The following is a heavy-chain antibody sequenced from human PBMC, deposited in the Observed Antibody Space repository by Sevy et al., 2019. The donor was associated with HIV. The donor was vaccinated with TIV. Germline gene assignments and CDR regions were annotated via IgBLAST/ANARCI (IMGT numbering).Heavy chain of an antibody. J-gene: IGHJ5*02. CDR1: EFTFNNAW. V-gene: IGHV3-15*01. Sequence: GGSLRLSCAASEFTFNNAWMSWVRQAPGKGLEWVGRIKSKTDGGTTDYTAPVQGRFTISREDSKNTLYLQMNSLKTEDTAVYYCTTSHLVQGVPWGQGTLVTVSS. D-gene: IGHD3-10*01. CDR3: TTSHLVQGVP. CDR2: IKSKTDGGTT.